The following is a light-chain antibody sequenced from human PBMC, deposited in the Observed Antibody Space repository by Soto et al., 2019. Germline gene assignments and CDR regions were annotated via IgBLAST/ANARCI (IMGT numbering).Light chain of an antibody. Sequence: DIQMTQSPSSLSASVGDRVTITCQASQDISKYLNWYQQQPGKAPKLLIYDASNLETGVLSRFSGTGSGAYYTFTISSLHPEDFATYHCQQYDSFPFTFGPGTKVEIK. CDR2: DAS. CDR1: QDISKY. V-gene: IGKV1-33*01. J-gene: IGKJ3*01. CDR3: QQYDSFPFT.